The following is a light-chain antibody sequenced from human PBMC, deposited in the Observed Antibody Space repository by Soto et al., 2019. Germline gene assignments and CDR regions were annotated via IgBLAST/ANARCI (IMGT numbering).Light chain of an antibody. Sequence: DIQMTQSPSTLSASVGDRVTITCRASQSISGWLAWYQQRPGKAPKVLIYGASKLESGVPSRFSGSGSGTEFTLTISSLQPDDFATYYCQRYDSFSMYTFGQGTKLDIK. V-gene: IGKV1-5*01. CDR2: GAS. J-gene: IGKJ2*01. CDR1: QSISGW. CDR3: QRYDSFSMYT.